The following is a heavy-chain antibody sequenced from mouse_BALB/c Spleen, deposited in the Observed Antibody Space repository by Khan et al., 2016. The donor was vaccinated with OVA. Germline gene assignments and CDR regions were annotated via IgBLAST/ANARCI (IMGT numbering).Heavy chain of an antibody. D-gene: IGHD2-14*01. CDR3: AREGAYYRSDGWFSY. V-gene: IGHV1-4*01. CDR1: GYTFTTYT. Sequence: VQLQQSGAELARPGASVKMSCKASGYTFTTYTMHWVKQRPGQGLEWIGYIIPSNGYTNYNQKFKDKSTLTADKSSSTAYMQLISLTSDYSAAYYCAREGAYYRSDGWFSYWGQGTLVTVSA. J-gene: IGHJ3*01. CDR2: IIPSNGYT.